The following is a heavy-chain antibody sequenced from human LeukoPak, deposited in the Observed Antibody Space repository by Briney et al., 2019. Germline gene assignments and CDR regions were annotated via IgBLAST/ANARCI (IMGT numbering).Heavy chain of an antibody. CDR3: ARDTGGFDY. V-gene: IGHV3-53*01. D-gene: IGHD3-16*01. Sequence: GGSLRLSCAASGFTVSHNYMTWVRQAPGKGLEWVSIIYSDGRTYYADSVKGRFNISRDNYKNTLYLQMNSLRAEDTAVYYCARDTGGFDYWGQGTLVTVSS. CDR1: GFTVSHNY. J-gene: IGHJ4*02. CDR2: IYSDGRT.